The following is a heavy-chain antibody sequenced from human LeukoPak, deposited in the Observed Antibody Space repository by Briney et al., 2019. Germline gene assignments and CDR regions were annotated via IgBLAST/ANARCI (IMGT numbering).Heavy chain of an antibody. J-gene: IGHJ3*02. Sequence: ASVKVSCKASGYTFTSYAMHWVRQAPGQSLEWMGWITPGNGNTKYSQKFQGRVTITRDTSASTVYMELSSLRPEGTAVFYCARGWLVRNDDAFDIWGQGTMVTVSS. D-gene: IGHD3-10*01. CDR1: GYTFTSYA. CDR3: ARGWLVRNDDAFDI. CDR2: ITPGNGNT. V-gene: IGHV1-3*01.